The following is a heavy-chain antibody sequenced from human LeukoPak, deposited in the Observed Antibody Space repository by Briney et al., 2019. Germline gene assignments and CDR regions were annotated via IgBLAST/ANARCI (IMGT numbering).Heavy chain of an antibody. CDR2: IYHSGYT. V-gene: IGHV4-39*01. CDR3: ARRVRTIFGVVIGADAFDI. D-gene: IGHD3-3*01. J-gene: IGHJ3*02. CDR1: GGSISGSIYY. Sequence: PSETLSLTCTVSGGSISGSIYYWGWVRQPPGKGLEWTASIYHSGYTYYNPSLKSRVTISVDTSKNQFSLKLSSVTAADTAVYYCARRVRTIFGVVIGADAFDIWGQGTMVTVSS.